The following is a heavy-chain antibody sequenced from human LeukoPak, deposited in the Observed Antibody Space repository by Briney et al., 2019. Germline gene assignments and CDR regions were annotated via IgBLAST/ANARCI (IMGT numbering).Heavy chain of an antibody. CDR2: IYYSGST. CDR3: ARGRGNWGDAFDI. J-gene: IGHJ3*02. CDR1: GGSVSSGSYY. D-gene: IGHD7-27*01. Sequence: SETLSLTCTVSGGSVSSGSYYWSWIRQPPGKGLKWIGYIYYSGSTNYNPSLKSRVTISVDTSKNQFSLKLSSVTAADTAVYYCARGRGNWGDAFDIWGQGTMVTVSS. V-gene: IGHV4-61*01.